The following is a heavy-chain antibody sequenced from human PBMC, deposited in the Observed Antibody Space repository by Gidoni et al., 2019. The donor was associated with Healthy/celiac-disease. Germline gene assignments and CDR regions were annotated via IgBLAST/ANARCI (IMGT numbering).Heavy chain of an antibody. V-gene: IGHV3-43*01. CDR1: GFTFDDYT. D-gene: IGHD3-3*01. Sequence: EVQLVEYGGVVVQPGGSLRLSCAASGFTFDDYTMHWVRQAPGKGLEWVSLISWDGGSTYYADSVKGRFTISRDNSKNSLYLQMNSLRTEDTALYYCLRSGYSADAFDIWGQGTMVTVSS. CDR3: LRSGYSADAFDI. J-gene: IGHJ3*02. CDR2: ISWDGGST.